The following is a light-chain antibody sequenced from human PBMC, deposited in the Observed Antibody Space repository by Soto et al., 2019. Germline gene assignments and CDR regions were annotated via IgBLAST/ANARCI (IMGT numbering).Light chain of an antibody. CDR3: QQYGTSEII. CDR1: QSLTNRY. J-gene: IGKJ5*01. CDR2: DTS. Sequence: DIVLTQSPVTLSLSPGNRATLSCRASQSLTNRYIAWYHVKPVQAPRLLIYDTSSMATGIPDRFSGSGSGTDFTLTITRLEPEDFAVFYCQQYGTSEIIFGQGTRLEIK. V-gene: IGKV3-20*01.